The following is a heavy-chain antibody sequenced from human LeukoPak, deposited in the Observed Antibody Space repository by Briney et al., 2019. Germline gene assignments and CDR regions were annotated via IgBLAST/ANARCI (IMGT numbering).Heavy chain of an antibody. CDR1: GGSISSGSYF. J-gene: IGHJ3*02. D-gene: IGHD3-10*01. Sequence: KPSQTLSLTFNVSGGSISSGSYFWSLIRQPPGKGLESIGRMYTSGSTNYNPSLKSRVTISVDTSKNQFSLKLSSVTAADTAVYYCARTRSPGGAFDIWGQGTMVTVSS. CDR3: ARTRSPGGAFDI. CDR2: MYTSGST. V-gene: IGHV4-61*02.